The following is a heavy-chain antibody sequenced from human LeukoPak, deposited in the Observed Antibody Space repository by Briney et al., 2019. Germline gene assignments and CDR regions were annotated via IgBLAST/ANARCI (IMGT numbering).Heavy chain of an antibody. CDR2: MYYSGST. D-gene: IGHD3-22*01. Sequence: SETLSLTCTVSGGSISSYYWSWIRQPPGKGLEWIGSMYYSGSTYSNPSLRSRVTMSADTSKNQFSLNLKSVTAADTAVYYCARQYYDSTGYYYFDYWGQGTLVTVSS. V-gene: IGHV4-59*04. CDR1: GGSISSYY. J-gene: IGHJ4*02. CDR3: ARQYYDSTGYYYFDY.